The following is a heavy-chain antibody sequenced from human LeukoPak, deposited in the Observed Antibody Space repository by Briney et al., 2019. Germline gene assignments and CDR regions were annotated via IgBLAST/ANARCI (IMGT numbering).Heavy chain of an antibody. Sequence: ASVEVSCKASGYTFTSYDINWVRQATGQGLEWMGWMNPNSGNTGYAQKFQGRVTITRNTSISTAYMELSSLRSEDTAVYYCSIFGVAYDAFDIWGQGTMVTVSS. CDR1: GYTFTSYD. CDR2: MNPNSGNT. D-gene: IGHD3-3*02. CDR3: SIFGVAYDAFDI. V-gene: IGHV1-8*03. J-gene: IGHJ3*02.